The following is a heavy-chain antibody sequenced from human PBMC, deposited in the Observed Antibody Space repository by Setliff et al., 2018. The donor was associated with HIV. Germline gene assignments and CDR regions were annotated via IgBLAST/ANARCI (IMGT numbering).Heavy chain of an antibody. CDR3: ARGADGDYRYYMDV. CDR1: GGTFSSYG. J-gene: IGHJ6*03. V-gene: IGHV1-69*13. D-gene: IGHD4-17*01. Sequence: SVKVSCKASGGTFSSYGVNWVRQAPGQGLGWMGGIFPFFGSANYAQKFQGRVTITADVSTSTIYMELSSLTSEDTAVYYCARGADGDYRYYMDVWGRGTTVTVSS. CDR2: IFPFFGSA.